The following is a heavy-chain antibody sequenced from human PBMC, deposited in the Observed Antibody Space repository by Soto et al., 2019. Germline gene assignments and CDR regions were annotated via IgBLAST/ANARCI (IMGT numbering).Heavy chain of an antibody. D-gene: IGHD1-1*01. Sequence: EVQLVESGGGLVQPGGSLRLSCAASGFNLGSYWMHWVRQDPGKGLVWVSRINDYGTTINYAESVEGRFTISRDDAKSEVYLQMNNLRAEDTAVYYCARGGLEPFDYWGQGALVTVSS. V-gene: IGHV3-74*01. CDR3: ARGGLEPFDY. CDR1: GFNLGSYW. J-gene: IGHJ4*02. CDR2: INDYGTTI.